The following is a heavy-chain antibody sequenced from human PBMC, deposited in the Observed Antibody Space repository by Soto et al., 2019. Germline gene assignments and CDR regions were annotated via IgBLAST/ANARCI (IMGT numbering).Heavy chain of an antibody. Sequence: PSETLSLTCAVSGGSISSGGYSWSWIRQPPGKGLEWIGYIYHSGSTYYNPSLKSRVTISVDRSKNQFSLKLSSVTAADTAVYYCARDPAYDSSGYWSDYWGQGTLVTVS. CDR3: ARDPAYDSSGYWSDY. D-gene: IGHD3-22*01. J-gene: IGHJ4*02. CDR2: IYHSGST. CDR1: GGSISSGGYS. V-gene: IGHV4-30-2*01.